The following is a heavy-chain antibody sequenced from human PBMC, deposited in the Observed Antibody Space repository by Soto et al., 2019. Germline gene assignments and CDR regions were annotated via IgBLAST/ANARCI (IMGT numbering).Heavy chain of an antibody. Sequence: QVQLVESGGGVVQPGRSLRLSCAASGFTFSSYGMHWVRQAPGKGLEWVAVIWHDGSNKYYADSVKGRFTISRDNSKNTLYLQMNSLRAEDTAVYYCARDGSVTYYYGMDVWGQGTTVTVSS. V-gene: IGHV3-33*01. J-gene: IGHJ6*02. D-gene: IGHD4-4*01. CDR3: ARDGSVTYYYGMDV. CDR1: GFTFSSYG. CDR2: IWHDGSNK.